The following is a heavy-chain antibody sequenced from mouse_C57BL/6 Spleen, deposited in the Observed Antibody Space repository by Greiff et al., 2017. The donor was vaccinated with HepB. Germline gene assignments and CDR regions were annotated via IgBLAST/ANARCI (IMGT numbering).Heavy chain of an antibody. CDR3: AKGTGTPFDY. CDR1: GYSFTDYN. Sequence: VHVKQSGPELVKPGASVKISCKASGYSFTDYNMNWVKQSNGKSLEWIGVINPNYGTTSYNQKFKGKATLTVDQSSSTAYMQLNSLTSEDSAVYYCAKGTGTPFDYWGQGTTLTVSS. V-gene: IGHV1-39*01. J-gene: IGHJ2*01. D-gene: IGHD4-1*01. CDR2: INPNYGTT.